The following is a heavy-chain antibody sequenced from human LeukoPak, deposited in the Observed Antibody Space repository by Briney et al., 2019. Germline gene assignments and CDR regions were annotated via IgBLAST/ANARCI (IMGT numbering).Heavy chain of an antibody. CDR3: ARAITCSSTSCYIDY. J-gene: IGHJ4*02. V-gene: IGHV4-34*01. Sequence: SSETLSLTCAVYGGSFSGYYWSWIRQPPGKGLEWIGEINHSGSTNYNPSLKSRVTISVDTSKNQFSLKLGSVTAADTAVYYCARAITCSSTSCYIDYWGQGTLVTVSS. CDR2: INHSGST. CDR1: GGSFSGYY. D-gene: IGHD2-2*02.